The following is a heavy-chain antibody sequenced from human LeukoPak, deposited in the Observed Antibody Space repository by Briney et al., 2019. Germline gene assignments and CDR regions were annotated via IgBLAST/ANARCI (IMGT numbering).Heavy chain of an antibody. CDR3: AKDEDWNYYYMDV. CDR2: IRYDGSNK. D-gene: IGHD2-15*01. V-gene: IGHV3-30*02. CDR1: GFTFSSYG. J-gene: IGHJ6*03. Sequence: PGGPLRLSCAASGFTFSSYGMHWVRQAPGKGLEWVAFIRYDGSNKYYADSVKGRFTISRDNSKNTLYLQMNSLRAEDTAVYYCAKDEDWNYYYMDVWGKGTTVTISS.